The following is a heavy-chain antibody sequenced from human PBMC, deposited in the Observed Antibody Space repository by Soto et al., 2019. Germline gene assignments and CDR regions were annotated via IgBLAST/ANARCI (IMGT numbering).Heavy chain of an antibody. V-gene: IGHV4-39*01. D-gene: IGHD3-22*01. Sequence: SETLSLTCAISGAPITWGDYYWGWIRQPPGKGLEWIGSIYYSGSTYYNPSLKSRVTISVDTSKNQFSLKLSSVTAADTAVYYCATIYYDSSGYSLLDAFDIWGQGTMVTVSS. CDR2: IYYSGST. J-gene: IGHJ3*02. CDR3: ATIYYDSSGYSLLDAFDI. CDR1: GAPITWGDYY.